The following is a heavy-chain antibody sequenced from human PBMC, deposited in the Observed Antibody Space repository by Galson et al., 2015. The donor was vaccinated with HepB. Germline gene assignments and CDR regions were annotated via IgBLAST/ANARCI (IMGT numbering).Heavy chain of an antibody. CDR1: GYMFAVFG. CDR2: ISAYNGHT. Sequence: SVKVSCKASGYMFAVFGVSWGRQAPGQGLEWMGWISAYNGHTDFAQKFQGRVTMTTDSSTTTAYMELRSLRSDDTAVYYCARDQGERGDVTYFDYWGQGTLVAVSS. V-gene: IGHV1-18*01. J-gene: IGHJ4*02. CDR3: ARDQGERGDVTYFDY. D-gene: IGHD3-16*01.